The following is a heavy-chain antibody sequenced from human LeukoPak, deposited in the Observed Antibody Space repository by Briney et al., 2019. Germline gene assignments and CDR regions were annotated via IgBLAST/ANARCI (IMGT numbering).Heavy chain of an antibody. J-gene: IGHJ4*02. CDR3: ARWGGGFDY. CDR1: GFTFSGYW. Sequence: GGSLRLSCAASGFTFSGYWMSWVRQAPGKGLEWVANIKQDGSAKYYGDSVEGRFTISRDNAKNSLYLQMNSLRAEDTAVYYCARWGGGFDYWGQGTLVTVSS. V-gene: IGHV3-7*04. D-gene: IGHD3-16*01. CDR2: IKQDGSAK.